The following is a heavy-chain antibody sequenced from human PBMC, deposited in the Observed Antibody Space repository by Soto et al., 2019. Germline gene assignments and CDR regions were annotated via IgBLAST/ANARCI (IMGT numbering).Heavy chain of an antibody. J-gene: IGHJ6*02. CDR3: ARDLGIQLWSNYGMDV. D-gene: IGHD5-18*01. CDR1: GYTFTGYY. CDR2: INPNSGGT. Sequence: ASVKVSCKASGYTFTGYYMHWVRQAPGQGLEWMGWINPNSGGTNYAQKFQGWVTMTRDTSISTAYMELSRLRSDDTAVYYCARDLGIQLWSNYGMDVWGQGTTVTVSS. V-gene: IGHV1-2*04.